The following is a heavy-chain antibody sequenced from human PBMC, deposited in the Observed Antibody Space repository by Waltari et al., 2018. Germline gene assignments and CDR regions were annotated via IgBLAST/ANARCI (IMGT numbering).Heavy chain of an antibody. Sequence: EVQLLESGGGLVQPGGSLRLSCAASGFTFSSYAMSWVRQAPGKGLEWVSAISGSGGSTYDADSVKGRFTISRDNSKNTLYLQMNSLRAEDTAVYYCAKDGPFRFWTEGYYGMDVWGQGTTVTVSS. CDR2: ISGSGGST. J-gene: IGHJ6*02. CDR3: AKDGPFRFWTEGYYGMDV. CDR1: GFTFSSYA. V-gene: IGHV3-23*01. D-gene: IGHD3-3*01.